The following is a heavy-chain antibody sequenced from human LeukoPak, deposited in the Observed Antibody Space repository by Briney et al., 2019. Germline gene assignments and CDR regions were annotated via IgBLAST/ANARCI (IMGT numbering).Heavy chain of an antibody. CDR3: ARDSVQYCSSTSCHTAFDY. V-gene: IGHV3-21*01. CDR2: ISSSSSYI. J-gene: IGHJ4*02. Sequence: GGSLILSCAASGFTFGSYSMNWVRQAPGKGLEWVSSISSSSSYIYYADSVKGRFTISRDNAKNSLYLQMNSLRAEDTAVYYCARDSVQYCSSTSCHTAFDYWGQGTLVTVSS. CDR1: GFTFGSYS. D-gene: IGHD2-2*02.